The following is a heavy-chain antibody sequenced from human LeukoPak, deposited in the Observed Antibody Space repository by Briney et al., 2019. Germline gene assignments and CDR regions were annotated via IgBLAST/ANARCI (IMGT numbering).Heavy chain of an antibody. J-gene: IGHJ6*03. CDR3: AKRRGLELLYYYYMDV. CDR1: GFTFSSYA. Sequence: GGSLRLSCAASGFTFSSYAMSWVRQAPGKGLEWVSAISGSGGSTYFADSVKGRFTISRDNSKNTLYLQMNSLRAEDTAVYYCAKRRGLELLYYYYMDVWGKGTTVTVSS. D-gene: IGHD1-7*01. V-gene: IGHV3-23*01. CDR2: ISGSGGST.